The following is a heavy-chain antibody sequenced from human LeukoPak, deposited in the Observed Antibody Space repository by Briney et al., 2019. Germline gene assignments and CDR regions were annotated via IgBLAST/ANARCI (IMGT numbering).Heavy chain of an antibody. Sequence: PGGSLRLSCAASGFTFSSYSMNWVRQAPGKGLEWVSSISTSSNYIYYADSVKGRFTISRDNAENSLYLQMNSLRAEDTAVYYCARGVIWFGGSPLRGHFDYWGQGTLVTVSS. CDR1: GFTFSSYS. V-gene: IGHV3-21*01. CDR3: ARGVIWFGGSPLRGHFDY. J-gene: IGHJ4*02. CDR2: ISTSSNYI. D-gene: IGHD3-10*01.